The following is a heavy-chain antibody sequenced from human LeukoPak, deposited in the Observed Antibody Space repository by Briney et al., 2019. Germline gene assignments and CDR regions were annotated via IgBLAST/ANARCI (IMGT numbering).Heavy chain of an antibody. J-gene: IGHJ4*02. Sequence: GGSLRLSCAASGFTFTNYAMSWVRQAPGKGLEWVSGLTNSGGSTYYADSVKGRFTISRDNSKNTLYLQMNSLRAEDTALYYCAKIAFSWVSCTIDYWGQGTLVTVSS. V-gene: IGHV3-23*01. D-gene: IGHD2-8*01. CDR2: LTNSGGST. CDR3: AKIAFSWVSCTIDY. CDR1: GFTFTNYA.